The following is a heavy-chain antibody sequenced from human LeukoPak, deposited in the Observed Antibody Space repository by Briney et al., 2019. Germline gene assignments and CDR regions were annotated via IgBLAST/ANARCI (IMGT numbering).Heavy chain of an antibody. J-gene: IGHJ4*02. D-gene: IGHD3-3*01. CDR2: IYYSGST. V-gene: IGHV4-59*08. CDR1: GGSISSYY. Sequence: SETLSLTCTVSGGSISSYYWSWIRQPPGKGLEWIGYIYYSGSTNYNPSLKSRVTISVDTSKNQFSLKLSPVTAADTAVYYCARHSHYDFWSGYPNFDYWGQGTLVTVSS. CDR3: ARHSHYDFWSGYPNFDY.